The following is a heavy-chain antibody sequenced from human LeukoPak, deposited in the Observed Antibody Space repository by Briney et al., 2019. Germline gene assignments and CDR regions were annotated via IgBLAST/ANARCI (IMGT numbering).Heavy chain of an antibody. CDR1: GFTFTTYA. V-gene: IGHV3-23*01. Sequence: GGSLRLSCAASGFTFTTYAMSWVRQAPGEGLEWVSAISGSGGSTYYADSVKGRFTISRDNSKNTLYLQMNSLRAEDTAVYYCAKSLGSSGGGPFDYWGQGTLVTVSS. CDR3: AKSLGSSGGGPFDY. J-gene: IGHJ4*02. CDR2: ISGSGGST. D-gene: IGHD6-19*01.